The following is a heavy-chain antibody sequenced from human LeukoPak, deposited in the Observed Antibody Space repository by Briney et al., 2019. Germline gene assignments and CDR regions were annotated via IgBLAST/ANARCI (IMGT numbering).Heavy chain of an antibody. J-gene: IGHJ5*02. Sequence: GASVKVSCKASGYTFTSYYMHWVRQAPGQGLEWMGIINPSGGSTSYAQKFRGRATMTRDTSTSTVYMELSSLRSEDTAVYYCARVGNPYWFDPWGQGTLVTVSS. CDR2: INPSGGST. CDR1: GYTFTSYY. V-gene: IGHV1-46*03. CDR3: ARVGNPYWFDP. D-gene: IGHD7-27*01.